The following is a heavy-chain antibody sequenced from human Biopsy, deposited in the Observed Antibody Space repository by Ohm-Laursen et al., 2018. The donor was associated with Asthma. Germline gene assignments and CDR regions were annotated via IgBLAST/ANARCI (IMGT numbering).Heavy chain of an antibody. CDR3: AKGYYYDSSGLDY. J-gene: IGHJ4*02. D-gene: IGHD3-22*01. CDR1: GFTFSSYA. V-gene: IGHV3-23*01. CDR2: ISGSGGST. Sequence: SLRLSCAASGFTFSSYAMSWVRQAPGKGLEWVSAISGSGGSTYYADSVKGRFTISRDNSKNTLYLQMNSLRAEDTAVYYCAKGYYYDSSGLDYWGQGTLVTVSS.